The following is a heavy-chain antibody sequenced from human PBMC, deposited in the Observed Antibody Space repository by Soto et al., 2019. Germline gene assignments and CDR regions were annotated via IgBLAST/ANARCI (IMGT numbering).Heavy chain of an antibody. Sequence: QVQLVQSGAEVKKPGASVKVSCKASGYTFTSYAMHWVRQAPGQRLEWMGWINAGNGNTKYSQKFQGRVTITRDTSASTAYMELISLRSEDTAVYYCARAYYGSGSYGRGFDYWGQGTLVTVSS. CDR1: GYTFTSYA. CDR2: INAGNGNT. D-gene: IGHD3-10*01. V-gene: IGHV1-3*01. CDR3: ARAYYGSGSYGRGFDY. J-gene: IGHJ4*02.